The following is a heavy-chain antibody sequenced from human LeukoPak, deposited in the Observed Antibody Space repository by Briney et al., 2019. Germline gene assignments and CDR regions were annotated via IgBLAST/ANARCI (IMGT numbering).Heavy chain of an antibody. D-gene: IGHD1-7*01. J-gene: IGHJ4*02. Sequence: ASVKVSCKASGYTLTSYYTHWVRQAPGQGLEWMGWINPNTGGTNYAQKFQGRVTMTRDTSISTAYMDLSRLRSDDTAVYYCVQFELDYWGQGTLVTVSS. CDR1: GYTLTSYY. CDR2: INPNTGGT. CDR3: VQFELDY. V-gene: IGHV1-2*02.